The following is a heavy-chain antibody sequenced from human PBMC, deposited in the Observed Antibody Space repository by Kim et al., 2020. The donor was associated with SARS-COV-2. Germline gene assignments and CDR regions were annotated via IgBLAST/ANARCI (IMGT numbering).Heavy chain of an antibody. D-gene: IGHD5-12*01. CDR2: IWYDGSNK. CDR3: ARDYAEMATIKAGNYYGMDV. V-gene: IGHV3-33*01. J-gene: IGHJ6*02. Sequence: GGSLRLSCAASGFTFSSYGMHWVRQAPGKGLEWVAVIWYDGSNKYYADSVKGRFTISRDNSKNTLYLQMNSLRAEDTAVYYCARDYAEMATIKAGNYYGMDVWGQGTTVTVSS. CDR1: GFTFSSYG.